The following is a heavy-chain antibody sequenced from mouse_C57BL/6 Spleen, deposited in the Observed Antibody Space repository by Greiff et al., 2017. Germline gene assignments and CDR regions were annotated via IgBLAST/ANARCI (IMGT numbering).Heavy chain of an antibody. Sequence: EVKLVESGGGLVKPGGSLKLSCAASGFTFSDYGMHWVRQAPEEGLDWVAYISSGSSTIYYADTVKCRFTLARDNAKNTLFLQMTSLRSVDTAMYYCARDFGSSYAMDYWGQGTSVTVSS. D-gene: IGHD1-1*01. CDR3: ARDFGSSYAMDY. CDR2: ISSGSSTI. V-gene: IGHV5-17*01. J-gene: IGHJ4*01. CDR1: GFTFSDYG.